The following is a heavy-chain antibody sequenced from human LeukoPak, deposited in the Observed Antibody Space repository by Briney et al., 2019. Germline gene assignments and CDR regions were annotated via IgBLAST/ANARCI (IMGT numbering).Heavy chain of an antibody. CDR3: TRTARIDY. CDR1: GFTFGDFA. CDR2: IRSKVYGGTT. Sequence: GQSLRLSCTGSGFTFGDFAMTWVRQAPGKGLEWVGFIRSKVYGGTTEYAASVKGSFTISRDDSKSIAYLQMNSLKTEDTAVYYCTRTARIDYWGQGTLVTVSS. D-gene: IGHD1-14*01. V-gene: IGHV3-49*04. J-gene: IGHJ4*02.